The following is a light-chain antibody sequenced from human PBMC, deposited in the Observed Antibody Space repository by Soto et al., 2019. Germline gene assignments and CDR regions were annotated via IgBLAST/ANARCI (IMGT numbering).Light chain of an antibody. CDR1: TSNIGSNT. CDR3: AAWDDSLNGYV. V-gene: IGLV1-44*01. CDR2: NNN. J-gene: IGLJ1*01. Sequence: QSVLTQPPSASGTPGQGVPISCSGITSNIGSNTANWYQQLPGTAPKLLIYNNNQRPSGVPDRFSGSKSGTSASLAIGGLQSEDEADYYCAAWDDSLNGYVFGTGTKVTVL.